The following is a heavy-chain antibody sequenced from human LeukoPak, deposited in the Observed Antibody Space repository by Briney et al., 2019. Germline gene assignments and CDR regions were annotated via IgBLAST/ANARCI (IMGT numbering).Heavy chain of an antibody. V-gene: IGHV3-74*01. CDR3: ARDMYYYNSSAFYHYYYGMDV. Sequence: GGSLRLSCAASGFTFSNCWMHWVRQAPGKGLEWVSRIQSDGRTTSYADSVKGRFTISRDNAKNTLYLQMNSLRAEDTAVYYCARDMYYYNSSAFYHYYYGMDVWGQGTTVTVSS. D-gene: IGHD3-22*01. CDR1: GFTFSNCW. J-gene: IGHJ6*02. CDR2: IQSDGRTT.